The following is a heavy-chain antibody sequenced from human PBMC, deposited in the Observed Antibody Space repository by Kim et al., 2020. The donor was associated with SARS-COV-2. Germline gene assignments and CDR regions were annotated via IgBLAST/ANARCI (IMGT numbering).Heavy chain of an antibody. CDR3: ATPSRGHAFDI. Sequence: SETLSLTCAVSGGSISSDIWWSWVRLPPGKGLEWIGEIYHRGSSNYNPSLKSRVSLSLDKSKHQFSLKLSSVTATDTAIYYCATPSRGHAFDIWGQGTMVTVSS. D-gene: IGHD6-19*01. V-gene: IGHV4-4*02. CDR2: IYHRGSS. J-gene: IGHJ3*02. CDR1: GGSISSDIW.